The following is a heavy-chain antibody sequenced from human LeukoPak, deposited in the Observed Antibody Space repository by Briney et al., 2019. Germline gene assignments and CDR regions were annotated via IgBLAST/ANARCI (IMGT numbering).Heavy chain of an antibody. Sequence: GGSLRLSCAASGFTFSSYGMHWVRQAPGKGLEWVAVISYDGSNKYYADSVKGRFTISRDNSKNTLYLQMNSLRAEDTAVYYCAKDSSSWFDPWGQGTLVTVSS. J-gene: IGHJ5*02. CDR3: AKDSSSWFDP. CDR1: GFTFSSYG. CDR2: ISYDGSNK. V-gene: IGHV3-30*18. D-gene: IGHD6-13*01.